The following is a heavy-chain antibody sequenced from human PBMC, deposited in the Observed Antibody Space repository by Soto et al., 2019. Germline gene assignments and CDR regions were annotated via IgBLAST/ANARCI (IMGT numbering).Heavy chain of an antibody. CDR1: GGTFSSYA. CDR3: ARGYWGGNSPGGWFDP. Sequence: QVQLVQSGAEVKKPGSSVKVSCKASGGTFSSYAISWVRQAPGQGLEWMGGIIPIFGTANYAQKFQGRVTITADESTSTAYMELSSLRSEDTAMYYCARGYWGGNSPGGWFDPWGQGTLVTVSS. D-gene: IGHD2-21*02. CDR2: IIPIFGTA. V-gene: IGHV1-69*12. J-gene: IGHJ5*02.